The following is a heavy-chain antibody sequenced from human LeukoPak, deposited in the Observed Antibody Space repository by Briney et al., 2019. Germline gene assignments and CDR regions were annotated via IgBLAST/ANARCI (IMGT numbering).Heavy chain of an antibody. D-gene: IGHD3-10*01. J-gene: IGHJ4*02. CDR2: IYYSGST. CDR3: ARMDMVRGVIFDY. Sequence: GSLRLSCAASGFTLSSYAMTWVRQAPGKGLEWIGNIYYSGSTDYSPSLKSRVTISVDTSKNQFSLRLSSVTAADTAVYYCARMDMVRGVIFDYWGQGTLVTVSS. CDR1: GFTLSSYA. V-gene: IGHV4-39*01.